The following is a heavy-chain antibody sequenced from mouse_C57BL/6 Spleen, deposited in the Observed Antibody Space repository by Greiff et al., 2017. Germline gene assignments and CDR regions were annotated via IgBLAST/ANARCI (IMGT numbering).Heavy chain of an antibody. CDR1: GFTFNTYA. Sequence: EVKLVESGGGLVQPKGSLKLSCAASGFTFNTYAMHWVRQAPGKGLEWVARIRSKSSNNATYYADSVKDRFTITRDDSQSMLYLQMNNLKTEDTAMYYCVSSSTTVAPWFAYWGQGTLVTVSA. CDR2: IRSKSSNNAT. J-gene: IGHJ3*01. V-gene: IGHV10-3*01. CDR3: VSSSTTVAPWFAY. D-gene: IGHD1-1*01.